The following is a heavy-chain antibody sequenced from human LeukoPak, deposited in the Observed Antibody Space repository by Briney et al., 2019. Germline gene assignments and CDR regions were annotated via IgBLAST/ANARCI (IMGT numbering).Heavy chain of an antibody. J-gene: IGHJ6*02. V-gene: IGHV1-69*04. CDR3: ATYGYYYYYGMDV. Sequence: GASVKVSYKASGGTFSSYAISWVRQAPGQGLEWMGRIIPILGIANYAQKFQGRVTITADKSTSTAYMELSSLRSEDTAVYYCATYGYYYYYGMDVWGQGTTVTVSS. D-gene: IGHD4-17*01. CDR1: GGTFSSYA. CDR2: IIPILGIA.